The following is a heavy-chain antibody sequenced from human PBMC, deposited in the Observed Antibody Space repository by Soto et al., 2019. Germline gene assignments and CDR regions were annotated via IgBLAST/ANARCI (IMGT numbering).Heavy chain of an antibody. V-gene: IGHV3-21*01. CDR1: GFIISSYS. J-gene: IGHJ4*02. CDR3: ARDRDGYNSVDY. Sequence: EVQLVESGGGLVKPGGSLRLSCAASGFIISSYSMNWVRQAPGKGLEWVSCISSSGSHAYYADSVKGRFTISRDNAKESLYLQMNSLRAEETAVYYCARDRDGYNSVDYWGQGTLVTVSS. D-gene: IGHD1-1*01. CDR2: ISSSGSHA.